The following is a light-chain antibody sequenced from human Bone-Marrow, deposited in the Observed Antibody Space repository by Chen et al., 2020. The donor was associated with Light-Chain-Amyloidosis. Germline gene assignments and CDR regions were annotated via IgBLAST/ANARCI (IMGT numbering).Light chain of an antibody. CDR3: QVWDRSSDRPV. J-gene: IGLJ3*02. Sequence: SYVLTPPSSVSGAPGQTATTAREGSNIGSTSVHWYQQTPGQAPILVVYDDSDRPSGFPKHLSGSNSGNTATLTISRDEAEDEADYYCQVWDRSSDRPVFGGWTKLTVL. CDR1: NIGSTS. V-gene: IGLV3-21*02. CDR2: DDS.